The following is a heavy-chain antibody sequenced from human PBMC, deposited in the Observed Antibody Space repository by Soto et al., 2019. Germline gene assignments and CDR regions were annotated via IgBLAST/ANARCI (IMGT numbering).Heavy chain of an antibody. V-gene: IGHV1-69*01. D-gene: IGHD5-12*01. J-gene: IGHJ5*02. CDR3: VRDKMREMATIWRGKGLEP. CDR2: IIPIFGTS. Sequence: QVQLVQSGAEVNRPGSSVKVSCKASGGSFNNHAINWVRQAPGPGLEWMGGIIPIFGTSNYAQKVQGRVTITAGDSAVTVSMEPRSLRSGDTAVYYWVRDKMREMATIWRGKGLEPWGQANLVTVSS. CDR1: GGSFNNHA.